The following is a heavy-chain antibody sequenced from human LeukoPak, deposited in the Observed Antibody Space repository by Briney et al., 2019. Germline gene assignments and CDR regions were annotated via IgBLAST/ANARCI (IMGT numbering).Heavy chain of an antibody. D-gene: IGHD3-10*01. CDR1: GGSISSGGYS. Sequence: SETLSLTCAVSGGSISSGGYSWSWIRQPPGKGLEWIGYIYHSGSTYYNPSLKGRVTISVDRSKNQFSLKLSSVTAADTAVYYCASFSPLRGRGAFDIWGQGTMVTVSS. V-gene: IGHV4-30-2*01. CDR3: ASFSPLRGRGAFDI. J-gene: IGHJ3*02. CDR2: IYHSGST.